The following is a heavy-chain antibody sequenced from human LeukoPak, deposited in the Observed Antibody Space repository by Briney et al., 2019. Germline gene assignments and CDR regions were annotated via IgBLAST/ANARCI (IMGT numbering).Heavy chain of an antibody. CDR2: INHSGRT. V-gene: IGHV4-34*01. CDR3: ARGRTPWGLPLAY. J-gene: IGHJ4*02. Sequence: SETLSLTCAVYGGSFSGYYWSWIRQPPGKGLEWIGEINHSGRTNSNPSLKSQVTISVDTSKNQFSLKLSSVTAADTAVYYCARGRTPWGLPLAYWGQGTLVTVSS. CDR1: GGSFSGYY. D-gene: IGHD3-16*01.